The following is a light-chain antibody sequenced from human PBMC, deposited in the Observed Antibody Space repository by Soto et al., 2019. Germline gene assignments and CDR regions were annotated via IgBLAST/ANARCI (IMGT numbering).Light chain of an antibody. J-gene: IGKJ1*01. Sequence: AMQMTQSPSSLSASVGDRVTITCRASQGIRNDLGWYQQKPGKAPKLLIFAASTLQSGVPSRFSGSGSGTNFTLTISSPQPEDFATYYCLQDYNYPRTFGQGTKVDIK. CDR2: AAS. V-gene: IGKV1-6*01. CDR1: QGIRND. CDR3: LQDYNYPRT.